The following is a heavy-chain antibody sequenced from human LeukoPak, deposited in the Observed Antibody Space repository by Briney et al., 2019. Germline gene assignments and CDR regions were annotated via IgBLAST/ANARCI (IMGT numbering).Heavy chain of an antibody. CDR1: GFTVSTDH. D-gene: IGHD1-26*01. J-gene: IGHJ4*02. V-gene: IGHV3-53*01. CDR2: LYSSGTT. Sequence: PGGSLRLSCAASGFTVSTDHVSWVRQAPGKGLEWVSVLYSSGTTSHADSVKGRFTISRDNSKNTVYLQMNSLRAEDTAVYYCARVWELSFDYWGQGTLVTVSS. CDR3: ARVWELSFDY.